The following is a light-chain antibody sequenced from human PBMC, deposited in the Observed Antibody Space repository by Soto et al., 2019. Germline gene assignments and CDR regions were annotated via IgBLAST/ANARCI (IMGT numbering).Light chain of an antibody. CDR3: QQNDRSPVT. V-gene: IGKV3-20*01. CDR1: QSVSSSY. CDR2: GAS. Sequence: EIVLTQSPGTLSLSPGERATLSCGASQSVSSSYLAWYQQKPGQAPRLLIYGASSRATGIPDRFRGSGSGTELTRTISRLEPEDFSVYYCQQNDRSPVTFGQGTKVEIK. J-gene: IGKJ1*01.